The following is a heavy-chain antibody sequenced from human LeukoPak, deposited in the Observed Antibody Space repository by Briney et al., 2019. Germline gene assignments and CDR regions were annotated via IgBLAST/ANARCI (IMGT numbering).Heavy chain of an antibody. J-gene: IGHJ6*02. Sequence: GESLKISCKGSGYSFTSYWIGWVRQMPGKGLEWMGIIYPGDSDTRYSPSFQGQVTISADKSISTAYLQWSSLKASDTAMYYCARQKGSGWYDSDYYGMDVWGQGTTVTVSS. CDR3: ARQKGSGWYDSDYYGMDV. CDR2: IYPGDSDT. V-gene: IGHV5-51*01. D-gene: IGHD6-19*01. CDR1: GYSFTSYW.